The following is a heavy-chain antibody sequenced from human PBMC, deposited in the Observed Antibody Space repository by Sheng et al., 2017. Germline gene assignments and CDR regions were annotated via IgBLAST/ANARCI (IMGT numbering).Heavy chain of an antibody. J-gene: IGHJ4*02. CDR2: ISYSGSTR. CDR1: GFTFSNYA. Sequence: QVQLVESGGGVVQPGRSLRLSCAASGFTFSNYAMHWVRQAPGKGLEWVAVISYSGSTRSYTDSVKGRFTISRDNSKNTLYLQMNSLRAEDTAVYYCARQLPSHYWGQGTLVTVSS. CDR3: ARQLPSHY. V-gene: IGHV3-30-3*01.